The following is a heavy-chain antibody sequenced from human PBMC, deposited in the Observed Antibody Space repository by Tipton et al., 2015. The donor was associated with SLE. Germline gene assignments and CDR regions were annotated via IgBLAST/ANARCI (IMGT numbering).Heavy chain of an antibody. CDR3: ARDLSSSGISDY. CDR2: IYYGGST. D-gene: IGHD6-19*01. Sequence: TLSLTCTVSGYSISSGYYWAWIRQSPGKGLEWVGSIYYGGSTYYNPSLESRVTISVDTSKNQFSLKVSSVTAADTAVYYCARDLSSSGISDYWGQGTLATVSS. J-gene: IGHJ4*02. CDR1: GYSISSGYY. V-gene: IGHV4-38-2*02.